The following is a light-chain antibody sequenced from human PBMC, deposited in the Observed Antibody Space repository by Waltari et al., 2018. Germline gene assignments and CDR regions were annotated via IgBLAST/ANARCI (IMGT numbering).Light chain of an antibody. J-gene: IGKJ1*01. CDR2: WAS. CDR1: QSVLYHSTDKNY. CDR3: QQYYSRRT. Sequence: DIVLTQSPEFLAVSLGERATINCKSSQSVLYHSTDKNYLAWYQQKPVQPPKRLIYWASTRQSGVPNRLSGSGSGTDFTLRISSLQGEDVAVYYCQQYYSRRTFGRGTRVEIK. V-gene: IGKV4-1*01.